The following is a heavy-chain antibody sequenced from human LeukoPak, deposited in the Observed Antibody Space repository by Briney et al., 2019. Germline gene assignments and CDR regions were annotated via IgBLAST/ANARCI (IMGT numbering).Heavy chain of an antibody. D-gene: IGHD3-10*01. V-gene: IGHV1-18*04. CDR1: GYTFTNYY. CDR2: ISAYNGNT. J-gene: IGHJ6*03. Sequence: ASVKVSCKASGYTFTNYYIHWVRQAPGQGLEWMGWISAYNGNTNYAQKLQGRVTMTTDTSTSTAYMELRSLRSDDTAVYYCARGPRKYYYGSGSDYYYYYYMDVWGKGTTVTVSS. CDR3: ARGPRKYYYGSGSDYYYYYYMDV.